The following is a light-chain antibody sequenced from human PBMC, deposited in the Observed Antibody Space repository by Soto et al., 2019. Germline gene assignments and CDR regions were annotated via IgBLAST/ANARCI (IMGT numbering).Light chain of an antibody. J-gene: IGKJ1*01. CDR1: QSVSSY. CDR3: QQRSNWPRT. V-gene: IGKV3-11*01. CDR2: DAS. Sequence: IVSTQSPATLSLSPGETATLSCRARQSVSSYLAWYQQKPGQAPRLLIYDASNRATGIPARFSGSGSGTDFTLTISSLEPEDFAVYYCQQRSNWPRTFGQGTKVDIK.